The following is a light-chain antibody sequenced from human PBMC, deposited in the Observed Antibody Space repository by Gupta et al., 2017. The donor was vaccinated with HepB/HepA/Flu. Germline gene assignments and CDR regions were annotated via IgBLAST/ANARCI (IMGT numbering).Light chain of an antibody. V-gene: IGLV1-40*01. J-gene: IGLJ2*01. Sequence: QSVLTQPPSVSGAPGQRVTIPCTGSSSNIGAGHDVHWYQQLPGTAPKLFIFGNYNRPSGVPDRFSGSKSGTSASLAITGLQAEDEADYYCQSYDSSLSGSVFGGGTKLTVL. CDR2: GNY. CDR3: QSYDSSLSGSV. CDR1: SSNIGAGHD.